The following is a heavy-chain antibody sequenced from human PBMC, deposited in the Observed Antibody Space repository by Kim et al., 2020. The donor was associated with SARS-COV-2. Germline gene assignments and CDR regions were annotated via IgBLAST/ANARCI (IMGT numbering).Heavy chain of an antibody. CDR1: GYTLTELS. V-gene: IGHV1-24*01. CDR2: FDPEDGET. CDR3: ATTTPNIAPWKPGWFLDY. D-gene: IGHD6-13*01. Sequence: ASVKVSCKVSGYTLTELSIHWVRQAPGKGLEWMGGFDPEDGETIYAQKFQGRVTMTEDTSTDTAYMELSSLRSEDTAVYYCATTTPNIAPWKPGWFLDYWGQGTLVTVSS. J-gene: IGHJ4*02.